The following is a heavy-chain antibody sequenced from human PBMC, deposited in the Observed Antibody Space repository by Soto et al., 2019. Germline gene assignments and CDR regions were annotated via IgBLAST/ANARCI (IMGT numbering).Heavy chain of an antibody. CDR3: ARLLGSTRPGRNYYYYYMDV. CDR1: GFTFSDYY. J-gene: IGHJ6*03. D-gene: IGHD2-2*01. Sequence: GGSLRLSCAASGFTFSDYYMSWIRQAPGKGLEWVSYISSSGSTIYYADSVKGRFTISRDNAKNSLYLQMNSLRAEDTAVYYCARLLGSTRPGRNYYYYYMDVWGKGTTVTVSS. V-gene: IGHV3-11*01. CDR2: ISSSGSTI.